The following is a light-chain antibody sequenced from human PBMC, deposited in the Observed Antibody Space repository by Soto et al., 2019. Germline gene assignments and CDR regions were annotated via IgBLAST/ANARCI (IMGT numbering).Light chain of an antibody. CDR3: SSYAGNNIHYV. CDR2: EVS. V-gene: IGLV2-8*01. Sequence: SALTQPASMSGSPGQSVTISCTGTSTDVGGYNYVSWYQQHPGKAPKLMIYEVSKRPSGVPDRFSGSKSGNTASLTVSGLQAEDEADYYCSSYAGNNIHYVFGTGTKVTVL. CDR1: STDVGGYNY. J-gene: IGLJ1*01.